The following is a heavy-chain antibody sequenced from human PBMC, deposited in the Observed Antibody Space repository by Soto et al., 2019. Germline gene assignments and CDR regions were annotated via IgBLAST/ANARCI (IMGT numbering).Heavy chain of an antibody. CDR3: ANDGVRSWYGPDQDWFDS. J-gene: IGHJ5*01. CDR1: GFTFNNYA. D-gene: IGHD6-13*01. CDR2: ISASGGST. V-gene: IGHV3-23*01. Sequence: EVQLLESGGGLVQPGGSLRLSCVASGFTFNNYAMSWVRQAPGKGLEWVSDISASGGSTYHADSVKRRFIISRDNSKTPPCLQMNSLSAEDTAIYYWANDGVRSWYGPDQDWFDSWGHGTVVTASS.